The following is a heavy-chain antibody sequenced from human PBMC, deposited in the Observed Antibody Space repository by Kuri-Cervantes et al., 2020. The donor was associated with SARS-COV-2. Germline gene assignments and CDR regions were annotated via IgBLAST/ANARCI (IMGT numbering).Heavy chain of an antibody. D-gene: IGHD3-16*01. V-gene: IGHV1-69*13. CDR3: AMLPRPRNAFDI. Sequence: SVKVSCKASGGTFSSYAISWVRQAPGQGLEWMGGIIPIFGTANYAQKFQGRVTITADESTSTAYMELSSLRSEDTAVYYCAMLPRPRNAFDIWGQGTMITVSS. J-gene: IGHJ3*02. CDR2: IIPIFGTA. CDR1: GGTFSSYA.